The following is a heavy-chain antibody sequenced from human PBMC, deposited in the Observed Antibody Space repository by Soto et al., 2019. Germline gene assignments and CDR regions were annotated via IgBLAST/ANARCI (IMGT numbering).Heavy chain of an antibody. J-gene: IGHJ4*02. CDR1: GYTFTSYV. CDR3: AREASYRQPTPFDY. D-gene: IGHD3-16*01. CDR2: ISSYNGNT. V-gene: IGHV1-18*01. Sequence: VASVKVSCKSSGYTFTSYVISWVRQAPGQGLEWMGWISSYNGNTNYAQKLQGRVTMTTDTSTSTAYMELRSLRSDDTAVYYCAREASYRQPTPFDYWGQGTLVTVSS.